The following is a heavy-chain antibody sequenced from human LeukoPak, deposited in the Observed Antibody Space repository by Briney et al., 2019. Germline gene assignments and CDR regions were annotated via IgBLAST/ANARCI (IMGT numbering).Heavy chain of an antibody. CDR2: ISSSGSTI. Sequence: GGSLRLSCAASGFTFSSYNTNWVRQAPGKGLEWVSDISSSGSTIYFADSVKGRFTISRDNAKDSLYLQMNSLRDEDTAVYYCARLEYYYVSGNYYKLSDYWGQGTLVTVSS. J-gene: IGHJ4*02. CDR1: GFTFSSYN. V-gene: IGHV3-48*02. CDR3: ARLEYYYVSGNYYKLSDY. D-gene: IGHD3-10*01.